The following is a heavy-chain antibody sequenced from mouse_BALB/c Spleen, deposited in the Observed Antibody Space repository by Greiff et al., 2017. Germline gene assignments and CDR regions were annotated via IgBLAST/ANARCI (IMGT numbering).Heavy chain of an antibody. CDR3: ARESYGMVY. CDR2: IYPGDGDT. CDR1: GYTFTSYW. D-gene: IGHD6-1*02. Sequence: QVQLKESGAELARPGASVKLSCKASGYTFTSYWMQWVKQRPGQGLEWIGAIYPGDGDTRYTQKFKGKDTLTADKSSSTAYMQLISLASVDAAVYCCARESYGMVYWGQGTTLTVSS. V-gene: IGHV1-87*01. J-gene: IGHJ2*01.